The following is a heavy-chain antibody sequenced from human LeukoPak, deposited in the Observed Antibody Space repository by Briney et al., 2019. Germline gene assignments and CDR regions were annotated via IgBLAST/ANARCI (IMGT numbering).Heavy chain of an antibody. CDR2: ISADSGNT. Sequence: ASVKVSCKASGYTFTTYGISWVRQAPGQGLEWMGWISADSGNTNYAQNLHDRLTLTTDTSTSTVYMELRSLTSDDTAVYYCARVRFRLLGVSAAISGGDFWGQGTLVIVSS. D-gene: IGHD2-2*02. V-gene: IGHV1-18*01. J-gene: IGHJ4*02. CDR3: ARVRFRLLGVSAAISGGDF. CDR1: GYTFTTYG.